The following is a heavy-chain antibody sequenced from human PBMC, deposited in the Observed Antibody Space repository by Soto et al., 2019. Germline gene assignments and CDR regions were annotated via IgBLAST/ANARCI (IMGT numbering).Heavy chain of an antibody. CDR3: ARDRSRALGGGDSDYQAFDI. J-gene: IGHJ3*02. Sequence: ASVKVSCKASGYTFTGYYMHWVRQAPGQGLEWMGWINPNSGGTNYAQKFQGWVTMTRDTSMSTAYMELRSLRSDDTAVYYCARDRSRALGGGDSDYQAFDIWGQGTMVTVSS. D-gene: IGHD5-12*01. CDR1: GYTFTGYY. V-gene: IGHV1-2*04. CDR2: INPNSGGT.